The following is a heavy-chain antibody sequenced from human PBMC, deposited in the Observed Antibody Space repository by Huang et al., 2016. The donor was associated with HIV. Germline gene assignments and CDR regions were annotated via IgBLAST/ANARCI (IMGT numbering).Heavy chain of an antibody. CDR1: GFTFSDYY. D-gene: IGHD1-26*01. J-gene: IGHJ4*02. Sequence: QVQLVESGGGLVKPGGSLRLSCAASGFTFSDYYMSWIRQAPGKRLEWVSYISSRCSDIYYTDSVKGRFTISRDNAKNSLYLQMNSLRAEDTAVYYCARSSGELGAPHNWGQGTLVTVSS. CDR3: ARSSGELGAPHN. CDR2: ISSRCSDI. V-gene: IGHV3-11*01.